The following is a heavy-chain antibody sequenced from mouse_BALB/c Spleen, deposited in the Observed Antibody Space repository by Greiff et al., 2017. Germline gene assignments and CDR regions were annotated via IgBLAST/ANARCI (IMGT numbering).Heavy chain of an antibody. Sequence: QVQLKESGAELAKPGASVKMSCKASGYTFTSYWMHWVKQRPGQGLEWIGYINPSTGYTEYNQKFKDKATLTADKSSSTAYMQLSSLTSEDSAVYYCAKDYGNSFFDYWGQGTTLTVSS. V-gene: IGHV1-7*01. J-gene: IGHJ2*01. CDR2: INPSTGYT. D-gene: IGHD2-1*01. CDR1: GYTFTSYW. CDR3: AKDYGNSFFDY.